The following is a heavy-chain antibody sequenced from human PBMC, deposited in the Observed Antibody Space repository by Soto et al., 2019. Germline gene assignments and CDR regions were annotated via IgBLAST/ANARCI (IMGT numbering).Heavy chain of an antibody. J-gene: IGHJ4*02. V-gene: IGHV3-23*01. D-gene: IGHD3-10*01. CDR2: ISGSGGST. CDR3: AKEAQYYYGSGSYQPTDYFDY. Sequence: EVQLLESGGGLVQPGGSLRLSCAASGFTFSSYAMSWVRQAPGKGLEWVSAISGSGGSTYYADSVKGRFTISRDNSKNTLYLQMNSLRAEDTAVYYCAKEAQYYYGSGSYQPTDYFDYWGQGTLVTVSS. CDR1: GFTFSSYA.